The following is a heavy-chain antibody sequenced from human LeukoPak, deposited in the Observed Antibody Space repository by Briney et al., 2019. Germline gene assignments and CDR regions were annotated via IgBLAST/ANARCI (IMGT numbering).Heavy chain of an antibody. CDR1: GFTVSRNY. Sequence: GGSLRLSCAVSGFTVSRNYMSWVRQAPGEGLEWVSVVYSADSAYYADSVRGRFTISRDNSKNTLYLQMNSLRADDTAVYYCAREVGGGATNYFDYWGQGTLVTVSS. J-gene: IGHJ4*02. CDR2: VYSADSA. V-gene: IGHV3-53*01. D-gene: IGHD1-26*01. CDR3: AREVGGGATNYFDY.